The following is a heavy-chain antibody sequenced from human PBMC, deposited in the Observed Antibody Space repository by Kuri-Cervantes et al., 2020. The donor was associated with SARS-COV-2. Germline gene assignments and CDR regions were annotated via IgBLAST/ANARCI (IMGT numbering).Heavy chain of an antibody. CDR1: GGTFSSYA. D-gene: IGHD3-10*01. CDR2: IIPIFGTA. Sequence: SVKVSCKASGGTFSSYAISWVRQAPGQGLEWMGGIIPIFGTANYAQKFQGRVTITADKSTSTAYMELSSLRSEDTAVYYCARDLWFGEDFDYWGQGTLVTVYS. V-gene: IGHV1-69*06. CDR3: ARDLWFGEDFDY. J-gene: IGHJ4*02.